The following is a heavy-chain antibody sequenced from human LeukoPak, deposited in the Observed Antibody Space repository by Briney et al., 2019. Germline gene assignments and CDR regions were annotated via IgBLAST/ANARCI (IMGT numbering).Heavy chain of an antibody. CDR3: ARDGTRFWSLDY. Sequence: SETLSLTCTVSGGSISSSSYYWGWIRQPPGKGLEWIGSIYYSGSTYYNPSLKSRVTISVDTSKNQFSLKLSSVTAADTAVYYCARDGTRFWSLDYWGQGTLVTVSS. J-gene: IGHJ4*02. V-gene: IGHV4-39*07. D-gene: IGHD3-3*01. CDR2: IYYSGST. CDR1: GGSISSSSYY.